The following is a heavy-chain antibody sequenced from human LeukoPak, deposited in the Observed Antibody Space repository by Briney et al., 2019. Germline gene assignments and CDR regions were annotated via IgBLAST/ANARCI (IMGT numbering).Heavy chain of an antibody. CDR2: IYYSGCT. Sequence: SETLSLTCTVSGGSISSGDYYWSWIRQPPGKGLEWIGYIYYSGCTYYNPSLKSRVTISVDTSKNQFSLKLSSVTAADTAVYYCARDPSYGWFDPWGQGTLVTVSS. J-gene: IGHJ5*02. D-gene: IGHD5-18*01. CDR1: GGSISSGDYY. CDR3: ARDPSYGWFDP. V-gene: IGHV4-30-4*01.